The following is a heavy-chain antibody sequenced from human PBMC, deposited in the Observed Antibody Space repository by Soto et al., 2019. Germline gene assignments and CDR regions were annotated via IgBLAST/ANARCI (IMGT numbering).Heavy chain of an antibody. D-gene: IGHD1-26*01. CDR1: GGSISSGGYS. V-gene: IGHV4-30-2*01. J-gene: IGHJ4*02. Sequence: QLQLQESGSGLVKPSQTLSLTCAVSGGSISSGGYSWYWIRQPPGKGLEWIGYIYHSGSTYYNPSPQGSVNITVSRAQEPVPLKLTSVTAADTAVYYCASGRPTALDYWGQGTLVTVSS. CDR2: IYHSGST. CDR3: ASGRPTALDY.